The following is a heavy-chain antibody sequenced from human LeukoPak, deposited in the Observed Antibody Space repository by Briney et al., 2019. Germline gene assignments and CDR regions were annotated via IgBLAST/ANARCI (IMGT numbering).Heavy chain of an antibody. D-gene: IGHD5-24*01. CDR1: GGSISSSSYY. CDR3: ARDRVEMATWYFDL. CDR2: INYSGST. V-gene: IGHV4-39*07. Sequence: SETLSLTCTVSGGSISSSSYYWGWIRQPPGKGLEWIGSINYSGSTYYNPSLKSRVTISVDTSKNQFSLKLSSVTAADTAVYYCARDRVEMATWYFDLWGRGTLVTVSS. J-gene: IGHJ2*01.